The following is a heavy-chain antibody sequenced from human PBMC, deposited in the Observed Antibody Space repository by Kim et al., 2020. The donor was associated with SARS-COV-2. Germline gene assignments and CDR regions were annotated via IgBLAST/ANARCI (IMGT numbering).Heavy chain of an antibody. Sequence: SETLSLTCTVSGGSISSSSYYWGWIRQPPGKGLEWIGSIYYSGSTYYNPSLKSRVTISVDTSKNQFSLKLSSVTAADTAVYYCARDHYSGSHQADHWFDPWGQGTLVTVSS. J-gene: IGHJ5*02. D-gene: IGHD1-26*01. CDR2: IYYSGST. CDR1: GGSISSSSYY. CDR3: ARDHYSGSHQADHWFDP. V-gene: IGHV4-39*07.